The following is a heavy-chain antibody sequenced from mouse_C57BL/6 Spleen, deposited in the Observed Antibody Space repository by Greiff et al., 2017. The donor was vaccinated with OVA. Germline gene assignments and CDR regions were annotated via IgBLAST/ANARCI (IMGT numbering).Heavy chain of an antibody. CDR2: INPNYGTT. V-gene: IGHV1-39*01. CDR3: ARRGNYGGVYYYAMDY. Sequence: EVKLQESGPELVKPGASVKISCKASGYSFTDYNMNWVKQSNGKSLEWIGVINPNYGTTSYNQKFKGKATLTVDQSSSTAYMQLNSLTSEDSAVYYCARRGNYGGVYYYAMDYWGQGTSVTASS. CDR1: GYSFTDYN. D-gene: IGHD2-1*01. J-gene: IGHJ4*01.